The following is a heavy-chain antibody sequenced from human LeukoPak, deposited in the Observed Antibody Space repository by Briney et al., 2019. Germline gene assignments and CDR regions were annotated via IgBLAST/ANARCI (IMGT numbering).Heavy chain of an antibody. Sequence: GGSLRLSCAASGFAFRSYAIHWVRQAPGKGLEWVSAISGSGGSTYYADSVKGRFTISRDNSKNTVYVQMNSLRAEDTAVYYCAKDRTAVAGFFDYWGQGSLVTVSS. CDR3: AKDRTAVAGFFDY. CDR1: GFAFRSYA. D-gene: IGHD6-19*01. V-gene: IGHV3-23*01. CDR2: ISGSGGST. J-gene: IGHJ4*02.